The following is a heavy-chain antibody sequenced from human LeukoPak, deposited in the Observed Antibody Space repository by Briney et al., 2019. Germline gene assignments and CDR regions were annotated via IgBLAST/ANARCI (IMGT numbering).Heavy chain of an antibody. V-gene: IGHV3-48*03. CDR2: ITSSGNTI. Sequence: PGGSLRLSCAASGFTFSSYEMNWVRQAPGKGLEWVSYITSSGNTIYYADSVKGRFTISRDNAKNSLYLQMNSLRAEDTAVYYCARLTTMTTTGGPFDYWGQGTLVYVSS. D-gene: IGHD4-17*01. CDR3: ARLTTMTTTGGPFDY. J-gene: IGHJ4*02. CDR1: GFTFSSYE.